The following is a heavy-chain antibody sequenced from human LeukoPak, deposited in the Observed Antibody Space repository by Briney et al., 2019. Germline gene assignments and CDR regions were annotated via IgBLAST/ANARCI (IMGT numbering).Heavy chain of an antibody. Sequence: GGSLRLSCAASGFTFSSYEMNWVRQAPGKGLEWVSCISSSGSTIYYADSVKGRFTISRDNAKNSLYLQMNSLRAEDTAVYYCARAVVSYWYFDLWGRGTLVTVSS. CDR1: GFTFSSYE. D-gene: IGHD5/OR15-5a*01. V-gene: IGHV3-48*03. J-gene: IGHJ2*01. CDR3: ARAVVSYWYFDL. CDR2: ISSSGSTI.